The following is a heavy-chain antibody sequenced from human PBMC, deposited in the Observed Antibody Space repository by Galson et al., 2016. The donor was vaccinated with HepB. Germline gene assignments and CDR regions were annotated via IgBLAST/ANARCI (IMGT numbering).Heavy chain of an antibody. J-gene: IGHJ6*03. CDR3: ARGGCSSTSCYRGRYYYYYMDV. Sequence: LRLSCAASGFSFSNSGMSWVRQAPGRGLEWVSGITRSGDATHYADFVKGRFTISRDNSKNTLYLYMNNLTAGDTAVYYCARGGCSSTSCYRGRYYYYYMDVWGKGPRSPSP. D-gene: IGHD2-2*02. CDR1: GFSFSNSG. CDR2: ITRSGDAT. V-gene: IGHV3-23*01.